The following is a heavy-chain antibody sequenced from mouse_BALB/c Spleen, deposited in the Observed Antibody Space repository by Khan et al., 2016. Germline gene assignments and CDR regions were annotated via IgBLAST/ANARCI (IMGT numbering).Heavy chain of an antibody. CDR1: GFTFSSYG. J-gene: IGHJ4*01. CDR2: ISRCSSTI. V-gene: IGHV5-17*02. Sequence: EVELVESGGGLVQPGGSLKLSCAASGFTFSSYGMHWVRQAPEKGLEWVAYISRCSSTIYYADTFKGQFTISRDNPKNTLYLQMTSLRSEDTAMYYCAREGLRRYSAMDYWGQGTSVTVSS. D-gene: IGHD2-2*01. CDR3: AREGLRRYSAMDY.